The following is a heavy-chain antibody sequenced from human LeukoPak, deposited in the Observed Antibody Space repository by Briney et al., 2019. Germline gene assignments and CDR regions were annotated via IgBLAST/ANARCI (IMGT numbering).Heavy chain of an antibody. V-gene: IGHV1-69*05. CDR2: IIPIFGTA. Sequence: SVKVSCKASGGTFSSYAISWVRQAPGQGLEWMGGIIPIFGTANYVQKFQGRVTITTDESTSTAYMELSSLRSEDTAVYYCARADRSGAAYYDFWSGYPLDYWGQGTLVTVSS. CDR1: GGTFSSYA. CDR3: ARADRSGAAYYDFWSGYPLDY. D-gene: IGHD3-3*01. J-gene: IGHJ4*02.